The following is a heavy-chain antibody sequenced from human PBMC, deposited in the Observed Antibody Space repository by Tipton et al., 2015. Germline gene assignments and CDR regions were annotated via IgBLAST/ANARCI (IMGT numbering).Heavy chain of an antibody. D-gene: IGHD6-13*01. Sequence: LGQSGAEVKKPGSSVKVSCKASGGSFNSYTISWVRQATGQGLEWMGGVIPMHGSVNYAQKFQVRVTITADASTVYMELSSLRSEDTAVYYCARDSHYSKRPMGMDVWGQGTTVTVSS. CDR3: ARDSHYSKRPMGMDV. CDR1: GGSFNSYT. CDR2: VIPMHGSV. V-gene: IGHV1-69*16. J-gene: IGHJ6*02.